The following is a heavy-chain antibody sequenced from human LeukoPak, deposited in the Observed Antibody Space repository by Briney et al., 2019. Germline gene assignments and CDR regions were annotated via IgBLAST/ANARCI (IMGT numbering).Heavy chain of an antibody. CDR2: IDPSDSYT. CDR3: ARPMAGSGGYYYYDMDV. D-gene: IGHD2-8*01. J-gene: IGHJ6*02. V-gene: IGHV5-10-1*01. CDR1: GCSFTSYW. Sequence: GESLKISCKGSGCSFTSYWISWVRQMPGKGLEWMGSIDPSDSYTNYSPSFQGHVTISADKSISTAYLQWSSLKASDTATYYCARPMAGSGGYYYYDMDVWGQGTTVTVSS.